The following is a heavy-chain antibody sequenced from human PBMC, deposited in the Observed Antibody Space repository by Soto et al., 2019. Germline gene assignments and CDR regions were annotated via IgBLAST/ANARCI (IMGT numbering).Heavy chain of an antibody. CDR2: TSFDGGKT. CDR3: ARVEYCGGDCFSKYFEN. D-gene: IGHD2-21*02. J-gene: IGHJ4*02. CDR1: GFTFRTYV. Sequence: QVHLVESGGGVVQPGRSLRLSCATSGFTFRTYVMYWVRQAPGKGLEWVAVTSFDGGKTDYADSVKGRFTISRDNSRKTLFLQMDSLRLEDTAVYYCARVEYCGGDCFSKYFENWGQGTRVTVSS. V-gene: IGHV3-30*19.